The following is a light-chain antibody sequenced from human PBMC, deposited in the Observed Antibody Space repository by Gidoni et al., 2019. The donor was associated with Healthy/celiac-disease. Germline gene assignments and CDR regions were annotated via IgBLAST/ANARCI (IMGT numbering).Light chain of an antibody. V-gene: IGKV3-20*01. J-gene: IGKJ4*01. CDR1: QSVSSIY. CDR2: GAS. CDR3: QHYGSSPST. Sequence: EIVLTPPPGTLALSPGARATLSCRDSQSVSSIYLAWYQQKPGQAPMLLIYGASSRATGIPYRFSGSGSETDFTLTIIRLEPEDFAVYYCQHYGSSPSTFGGGTKVEIK.